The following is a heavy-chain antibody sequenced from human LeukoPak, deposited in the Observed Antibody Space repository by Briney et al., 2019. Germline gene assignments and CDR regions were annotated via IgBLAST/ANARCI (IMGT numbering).Heavy chain of an antibody. CDR2: IYPVDSPT. Sequence: GGSLQISCKGSGYHFTSYWIGGARQVPGKGLEWMGIIYPVDSPTRYSPSFHAPVTISAAKSISPAYLQSSSLKASDTAMYYCARHVYGSGAPGYWGQGTLVTVSS. J-gene: IGHJ4*02. V-gene: IGHV5-51*01. CDR1: GYHFTSYW. D-gene: IGHD3-10*01. CDR3: ARHVYGSGAPGY.